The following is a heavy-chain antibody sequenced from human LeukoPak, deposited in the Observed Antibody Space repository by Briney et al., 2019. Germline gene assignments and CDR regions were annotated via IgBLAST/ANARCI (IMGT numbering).Heavy chain of an antibody. CDR1: GYTFTSYG. Sequence: ASVKVSCKASGYTFTSYGISWVRQAPGQGLERMGWISAYNGNTNYAQKLQGRVTMTTDTSTSTAYMELRSLRSDDTAVYYCARAPAYCGGDCYFYWGQGTLVTVSS. V-gene: IGHV1-18*01. CDR2: ISAYNGNT. CDR3: ARAPAYCGGDCYFY. D-gene: IGHD2-21*02. J-gene: IGHJ4*02.